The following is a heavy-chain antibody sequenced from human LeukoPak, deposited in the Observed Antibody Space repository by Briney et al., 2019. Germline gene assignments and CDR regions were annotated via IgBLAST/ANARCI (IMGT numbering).Heavy chain of an antibody. Sequence: GGSLRLSCAASGFTFSSYAMSWVRQTPGKGLEWVSVISGSDGTTYYADSVKGRFTTSRDNSKNTLYLQMNSLRAEDTAVYYCAKHLSTNCYTGFDYWGQGTLVTVSS. CDR2: ISGSDGTT. CDR1: GFTFSSYA. J-gene: IGHJ4*02. D-gene: IGHD2-2*02. CDR3: AKHLSTNCYTGFDY. V-gene: IGHV3-23*01.